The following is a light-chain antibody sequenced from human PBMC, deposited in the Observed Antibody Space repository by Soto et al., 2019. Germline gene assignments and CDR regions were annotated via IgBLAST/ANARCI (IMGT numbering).Light chain of an antibody. CDR1: NSDVGGYSY. V-gene: IGLV2-14*01. J-gene: IGLJ2*01. CDR2: DVS. Sequence: QSALTQPASVSGSPGQSITISCTGTNSDVGGYSYVSWYQQHPGKAPKLMIYDVSNRPSGVSNRFSGSKSGNTASLTISGLQAEDEADYYCSSYASNSDVLFGGGTKVTVL. CDR3: SSYASNSDVL.